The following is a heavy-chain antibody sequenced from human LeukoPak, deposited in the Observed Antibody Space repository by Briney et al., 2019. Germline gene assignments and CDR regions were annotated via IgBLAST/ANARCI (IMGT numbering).Heavy chain of an antibody. J-gene: IGHJ4*02. Sequence: GGSLRLSCAASGFTFSTYSMHWVRQAPGKGLEWVSYITSSSSTIYYVDSVKGRFTISRDNAKNSLYLQMNSLRAEDTAVYYCARILDSAWGELGYWGQGTLVTVSS. V-gene: IGHV3-48*01. CDR3: ARILDSAWGELGY. D-gene: IGHD6-19*01. CDR2: ITSSSSTI. CDR1: GFTFSTYS.